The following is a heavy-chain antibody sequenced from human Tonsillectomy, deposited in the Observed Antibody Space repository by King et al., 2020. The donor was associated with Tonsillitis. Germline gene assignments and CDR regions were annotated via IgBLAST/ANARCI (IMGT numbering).Heavy chain of an antibody. CDR3: AREGDCTTTSCYGWFDP. D-gene: IGHD2-2*01. CDR2: INPNSGGT. Sequence: QLVQSGAEVKKPGASVKVSCKASGYTFTGYYVHWVRQAPGQGLEWMGWINPNSGGTNYAQKFQGRVTMTRDTSISTAYMVLSRLRSDDTAVYYCAREGDCTTTSCYGWFDPWGQGTLVTVSS. J-gene: IGHJ5*02. CDR1: GYTFTGYY. V-gene: IGHV1-2*02.